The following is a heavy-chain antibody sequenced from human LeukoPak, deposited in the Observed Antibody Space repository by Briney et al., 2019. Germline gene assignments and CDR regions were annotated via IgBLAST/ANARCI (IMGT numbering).Heavy chain of an antibody. CDR2: IYYSGST. CDR1: GGPISSGGYY. CDR3: ARALPATYYDFWSGRNWFDP. J-gene: IGHJ5*02. V-gene: IGHV4-31*03. D-gene: IGHD3-3*01. Sequence: PSETLSFTCTVSGGPISSGGYYWSWIRQHPGKGLEWIGYIYYSGSTYYNPSLKSRVTISVDTSKNQFSLKLSSVTAADTAVYYCARALPATYYDFWSGRNWFDPWGQGTLVTVSS.